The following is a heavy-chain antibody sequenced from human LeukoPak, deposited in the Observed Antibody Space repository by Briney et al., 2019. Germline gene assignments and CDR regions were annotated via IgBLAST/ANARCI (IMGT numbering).Heavy chain of an antibody. V-gene: IGHV3-64*01. CDR2: ISSNGGRT. CDR1: GFRFSSYG. D-gene: IGHD6-13*01. Sequence: GGSLRLSCAASGFRFSSYGMHWVRQVPGKGLECVSGISSNGGRTYYANSVKDRFSISRDNSKNTLYLQVGSLRGEDMGVYYCARGKQLVPGTYFDYYYYGMDVWGQGTSVTVSS. CDR3: ARGKQLVPGTYFDYYYYGMDV. J-gene: IGHJ6*02.